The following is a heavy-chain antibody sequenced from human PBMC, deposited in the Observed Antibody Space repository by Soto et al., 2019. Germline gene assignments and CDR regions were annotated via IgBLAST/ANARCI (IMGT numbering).Heavy chain of an antibody. Sequence: ASVKVSCKASGYTFTSYAMHWVRQAPGQRLEWMGWINAGNGNTKYSQKFQGRVTITRDTSASTAYMELSSLRSEDTAVYYCARDLATVPPRNWFDPWGQGTLVTVSS. CDR1: GYTFTSYA. CDR2: INAGNGNT. J-gene: IGHJ5*02. V-gene: IGHV1-3*01. D-gene: IGHD4-4*01. CDR3: ARDLATVPPRNWFDP.